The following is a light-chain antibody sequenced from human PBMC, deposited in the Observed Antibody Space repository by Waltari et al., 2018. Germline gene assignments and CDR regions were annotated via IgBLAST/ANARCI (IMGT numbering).Light chain of an antibody. J-gene: IGLJ2*01. Sequence: QSALTQPASGSGSPGQSITISCTGPSRDVGGYNYVSWYQQHPGKAPKLMIYDVSKRPSGVSNRFSGSKSGNTASLTISGLQAEDEADYYCSSYTSSSTLVFGGGTKLTVL. CDR2: DVS. CDR1: SRDVGGYNY. V-gene: IGLV2-14*01. CDR3: SSYTSSSTLV.